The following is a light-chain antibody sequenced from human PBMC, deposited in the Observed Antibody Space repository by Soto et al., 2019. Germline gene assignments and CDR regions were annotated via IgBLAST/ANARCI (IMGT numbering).Light chain of an antibody. V-gene: IGKV3-20*01. CDR2: GAS. J-gene: IGKJ5*01. CDR1: QSVSSNY. CDR3: QQYGSSPP. Sequence: EIVLTQSPGTLSLSPGQRATLSCRASQSVSSNYLAWYQQKPGQAPRLLIYGASSRATGIPDRFSGSGSGTDFTLTISRLEPEEFAVYDCQQYGSSPPVGQGTRLEIK.